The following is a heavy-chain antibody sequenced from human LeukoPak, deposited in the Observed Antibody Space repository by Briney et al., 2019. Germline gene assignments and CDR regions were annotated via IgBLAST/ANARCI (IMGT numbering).Heavy chain of an antibody. Sequence: ASVKVSCKASGYTFTSYGISWVRQAPGQGLEWMGGIIPIFGIANYAQKFQGRVTITADKSTSTAYMELSSLRSEDTAVYYCARSLPRDTISSWYFDLWGRGTLVTVSS. J-gene: IGHJ2*01. V-gene: IGHV1-69*10. D-gene: IGHD5-24*01. CDR3: ARSLPRDTISSWYFDL. CDR1: GYTFTSYG. CDR2: IIPIFGIA.